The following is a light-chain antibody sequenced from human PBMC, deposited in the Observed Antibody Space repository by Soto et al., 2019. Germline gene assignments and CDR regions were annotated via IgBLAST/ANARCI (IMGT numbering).Light chain of an antibody. Sequence: DIQMTQSPSTLSASVGDRVTITCRASQSISSWLAWYPQKPGKAPKLVIYDASSLESGVPSRLSGSGSGTEFALAIRSLQPDDFAAYYCQQYNSYWTFGQGTKVEVK. V-gene: IGKV1-5*01. CDR2: DAS. CDR3: QQYNSYWT. CDR1: QSISSW. J-gene: IGKJ1*01.